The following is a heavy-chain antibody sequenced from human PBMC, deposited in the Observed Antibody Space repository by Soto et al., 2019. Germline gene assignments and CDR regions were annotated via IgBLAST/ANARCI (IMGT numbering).Heavy chain of an antibody. V-gene: IGHV1-46*01. CDR1: GYTLTTYY. D-gene: IGHD3-22*01. CDR3: ACSGYHLGFDY. CDR2: INPSGGST. Sequence: QVQLVQSGAEVKKPGASVKVSCKASGYTLTTYYMHWVRQAPGQGLEWMGIINPSGGSTSYAQKFQGRVTMNRATSTSKVDMELSSLRSEDTDVYYCACSGYHLGFDYWGQGTLVTVSS. J-gene: IGHJ4*02.